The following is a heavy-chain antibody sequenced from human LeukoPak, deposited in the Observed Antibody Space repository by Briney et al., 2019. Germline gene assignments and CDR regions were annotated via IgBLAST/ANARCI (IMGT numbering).Heavy chain of an antibody. J-gene: IGHJ4*02. CDR2: ITNSSSYT. V-gene: IGHV3-11*06. CDR1: GFTFSDYY. Sequence: GGSLRLSCAASGFTFSDYYMSWIRQAPGKGLEWVSYITNSSSYTGYADSVKGRFTVSRDNAENSLYLQMNSLRAEDTAVYYCARRVFGSGSGYYYWGQGALVTVSS. CDR3: ARRVFGSGSGYYY. D-gene: IGHD3-22*01.